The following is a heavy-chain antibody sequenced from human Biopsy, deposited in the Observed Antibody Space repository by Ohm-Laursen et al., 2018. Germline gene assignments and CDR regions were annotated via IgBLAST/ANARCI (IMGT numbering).Heavy chain of an antibody. CDR1: GFTFSSSW. D-gene: IGHD6-19*01. CDR2: IKEDGSEK. Sequence: SLRLSCAASGFTFSSSWMTWVRQAPGKGLEWVASIKEDGSEKFYVDSVKGRFTISRDNAQKSLYLQMNSLRVEDTAVHYCARGQSMDVWGQGTTVTVSS. CDR3: ARGQSMDV. V-gene: IGHV3-7*01. J-gene: IGHJ6*02.